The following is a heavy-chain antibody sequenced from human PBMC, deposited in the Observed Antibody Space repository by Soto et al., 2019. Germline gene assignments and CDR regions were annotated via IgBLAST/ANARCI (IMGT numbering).Heavy chain of an antibody. D-gene: IGHD3-10*01. Sequence: EVQLLESGGGLVQPGGSLRLSCAASGFTFSSYAMSWVRQAPGKGLEWVSAISGSGGSTYYADSVKGRFTISRDNSKNTLYLQMNSLRAEDTAVYYCANAPGEWRGDYCYYGMDVWGQGTTVTVSS. CDR1: GFTFSSYA. V-gene: IGHV3-23*01. J-gene: IGHJ6*02. CDR2: ISGSGGST. CDR3: ANAPGEWRGDYCYYGMDV.